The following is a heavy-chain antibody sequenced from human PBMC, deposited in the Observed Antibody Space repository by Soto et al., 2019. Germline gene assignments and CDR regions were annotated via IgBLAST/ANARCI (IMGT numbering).Heavy chain of an antibody. CDR2: IYWDDDE. Sequence: SGPTLVNPTQTLTLTCTFSGFSLSIRGVGVGWIRQPPGKALEWVAPIYWDDDESYSPSLKSRLTITKDTSKKQVVLTMTNMDPVDTATYYCAHRPDRSWYKYNRFDPWGQGILVTVSS. CDR1: GFSLSIRGVG. D-gene: IGHD1-1*01. V-gene: IGHV2-5*02. J-gene: IGHJ5*02. CDR3: AHRPDRSWYKYNRFDP.